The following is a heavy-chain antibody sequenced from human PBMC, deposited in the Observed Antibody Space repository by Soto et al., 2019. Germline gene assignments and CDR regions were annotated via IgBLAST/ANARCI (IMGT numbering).Heavy chain of an antibody. D-gene: IGHD3-22*01. CDR1: GFTFSSYA. CDR2: ISYDGSNK. V-gene: IGHV3-30-3*01. Sequence: QVQLVESGGGVVQPGRSLRLSCAASGFTFSSYAMHWVRQAPGKGLEWVAVISYDGSNKDYADSVKGRFTISRDNSKNTLYLQMNSLRAEDTAVYYCARDPSYYYDSSGPPGYWGQGTLVTVSS. J-gene: IGHJ4*02. CDR3: ARDPSYYYDSSGPPGY.